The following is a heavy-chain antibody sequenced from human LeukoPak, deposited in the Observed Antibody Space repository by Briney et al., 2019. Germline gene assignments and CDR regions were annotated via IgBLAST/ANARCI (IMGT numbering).Heavy chain of an antibody. CDR2: ISWDSDTI. V-gene: IGHV3-9*01. J-gene: IGHJ4*02. CDR1: GFTFEDYA. Sequence: GGSLRLSCAASGFTFEDYAMHWVRQVAGKGLEWVSGISWDSDTIAYADSVRGRFIIYRDKAKRLLFLQMTSLRDEDTALYYCAKSFGTLVLRKYFNSWGQGTPVTVSS. D-gene: IGHD2-8*02. CDR3: AKSFGTLVLRKYFNS.